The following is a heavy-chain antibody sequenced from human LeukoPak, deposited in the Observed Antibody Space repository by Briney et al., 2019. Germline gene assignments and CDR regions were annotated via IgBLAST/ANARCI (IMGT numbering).Heavy chain of an antibody. J-gene: IGHJ4*02. CDR2: ISSSSSTI. CDR1: GFTFSSYS. V-gene: IGHV3-48*02. Sequence: GGSLRLSCAASGFTFSSYSMNWVRQAPGKGLEWVSYISSSSSTIYYADSVKGRFTIPRDNAKNSLYLQMNSLRDEDTAVYYCASLGRHYDSSGYYVFDYWGQGTLVTVSS. CDR3: ASLGRHYDSSGYYVFDY. D-gene: IGHD3-22*01.